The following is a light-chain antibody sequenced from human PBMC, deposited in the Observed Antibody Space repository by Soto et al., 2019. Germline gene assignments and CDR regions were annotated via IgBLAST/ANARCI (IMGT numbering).Light chain of an antibody. J-gene: IGLJ1*01. CDR1: SSDVGGYNY. Sequence: QSALTQPPSASGSPGQSVTISCTGTSSDVGGYNYVYWYQQHPGKAPKLMIYEVTKRPSGVPDRFSGSKSGNTASLTVSELQAEDEADYYCSSYADSNSYVFGTGTKVPVL. CDR3: SSYADSNSYV. CDR2: EVT. V-gene: IGLV2-8*01.